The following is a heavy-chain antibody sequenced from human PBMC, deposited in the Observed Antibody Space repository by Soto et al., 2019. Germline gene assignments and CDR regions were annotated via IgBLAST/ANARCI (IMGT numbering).Heavy chain of an antibody. Sequence: QMQLQASGPGLVKPSETLSLTCNVSGASVSHGYWSWIRQPPGKGLEWIGFMYFGGSFNYNPSLKTRATISVETSKNQLSMKLTSVTASDTAWYYCARSYYDSTGFAVDPWGQGTLVTVSS. J-gene: IGHJ5*02. CDR3: ARSYYDSTGFAVDP. D-gene: IGHD3-22*01. V-gene: IGHV4-59*02. CDR2: MYFGGSF. CDR1: GASVSHGY.